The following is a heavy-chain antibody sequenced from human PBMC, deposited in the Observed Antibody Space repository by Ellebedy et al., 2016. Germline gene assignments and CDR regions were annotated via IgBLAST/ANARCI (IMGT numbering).Heavy chain of an antibody. CDR2: VSGDGNST. Sequence: GGSLRLSCAASGFIFSSYWMHWVRQAPGKGLVWVSRVSGDGNSTNYADFVKGRFTISRDNVKNTVFLQMSSLRAEDTAIYYCVRDLGVTSSYLDTWGQGTLVTVSS. CDR3: VRDLGVTSSYLDT. CDR1: GFIFSSYW. V-gene: IGHV3-74*01. J-gene: IGHJ4*02. D-gene: IGHD2/OR15-2a*01.